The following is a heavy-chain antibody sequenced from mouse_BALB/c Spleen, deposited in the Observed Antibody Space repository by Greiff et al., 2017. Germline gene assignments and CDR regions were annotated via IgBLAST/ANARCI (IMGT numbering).Heavy chain of an antibody. V-gene: IGHV1S81*02. CDR2: INPSNGLT. J-gene: IGHJ4*01. CDR1: GYTFTSYW. CDR3: ARCGYDDGSYAMDY. D-gene: IGHD2-2*01. Sequence: QVQLQQPGAELVKPGASVKLSCKASGYTFTSYWMHWVKQRPGQGLEWIGEINPSNGLTNYNEKFKSKATLTVDKSSSTAYMQLSSLTSEDSAVYYCARCGYDDGSYAMDYWGQGTSVTVSS.